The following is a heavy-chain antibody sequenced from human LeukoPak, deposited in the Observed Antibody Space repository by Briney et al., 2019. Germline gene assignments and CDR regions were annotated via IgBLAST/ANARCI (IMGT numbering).Heavy chain of an antibody. V-gene: IGHV4-38-2*01. D-gene: IGHD6-13*01. CDR2: IYHSGST. J-gene: IGHJ4*02. CDR1: GYSISSGYY. Sequence: PSETLSLTCAVSGYSISSGYYWGWIRQPPGKGLEWIGSIYHSGSTYYNPSLKSRVTISVDTSKNQFSLKLSSVTAADTAVYYCARYKQQLVGRTHFDYWGQGTLVTVX. CDR3: ARYKQQLVGRTHFDY.